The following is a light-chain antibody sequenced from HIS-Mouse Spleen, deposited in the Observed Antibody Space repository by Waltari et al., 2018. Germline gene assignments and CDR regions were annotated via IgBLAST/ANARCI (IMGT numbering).Light chain of an antibody. V-gene: IGLV2-14*03. J-gene: IGLJ1*01. CDR3: SSYTSSSTYV. CDR1: SSYVGGYNH. Sequence: QSALTQPPSVSGSPGQAITIPCTGTSSYVGGYNHVSWYPQHPAKAPTLTVYDVSNRPSGGSIRFSGSKSGHTAPLTISGLQAEDEADYYCSSYTSSSTYVFGTGTKVTVL. CDR2: DVS.